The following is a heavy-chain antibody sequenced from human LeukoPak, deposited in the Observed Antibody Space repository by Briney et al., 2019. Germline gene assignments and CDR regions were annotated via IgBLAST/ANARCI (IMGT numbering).Heavy chain of an antibody. D-gene: IGHD3-22*01. Sequence: SETLSLTCTVSGGSISSYYWSWIRQPAGKGLEWIGRIYTSGSTNYNPSLKSRVTISVDTSKNQFSLKLSSVTAADTAVYYCARDTYYYDSSGYYSLGAFDIWGQGTMVTVSS. J-gene: IGHJ3*02. CDR2: IYTSGST. V-gene: IGHV4-4*07. CDR1: GGSISSYY. CDR3: ARDTYYYDSSGYYSLGAFDI.